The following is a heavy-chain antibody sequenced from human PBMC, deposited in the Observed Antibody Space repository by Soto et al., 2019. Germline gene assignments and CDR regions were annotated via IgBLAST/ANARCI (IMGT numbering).Heavy chain of an antibody. CDR2: IIPIFGTA. J-gene: IGHJ6*02. CDR1: GGTFSSYA. Sequence: QVQLVQSGAEVKKPGSSVKVSCKASGGTFSSYAISWVRQAPGQGLEWMGGIIPIFGTANYAQKFQGRVTITADESTSTAYMELSSLRSEDTAVYYCARYYYYDSSGYQNYYYYYGMDVWGQGTTVTVSS. D-gene: IGHD3-22*01. V-gene: IGHV1-69*01. CDR3: ARYYYYDSSGYQNYYYYYGMDV.